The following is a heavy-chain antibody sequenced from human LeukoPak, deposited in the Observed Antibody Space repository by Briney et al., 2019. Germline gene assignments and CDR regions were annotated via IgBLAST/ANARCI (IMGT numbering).Heavy chain of an antibody. D-gene: IGHD1-7*01. V-gene: IGHV3-72*01. J-gene: IGHJ3*02. Sequence: RGSLRLSCAASGFTFSEHYMDWVRQAPGKRLEWVGRSRNKANSYITEYAASVKGRFTISRDDSENSLYLQMNSLRAEDTAVYYCAKDPNWNYLLRAFDIWGEGTMVTVSS. CDR3: AKDPNWNYLLRAFDI. CDR2: SRNKANSYIT. CDR1: GFTFSEHY.